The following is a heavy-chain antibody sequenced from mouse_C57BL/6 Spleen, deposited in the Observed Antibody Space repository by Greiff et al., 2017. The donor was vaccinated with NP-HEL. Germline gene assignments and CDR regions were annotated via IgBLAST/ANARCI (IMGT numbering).Heavy chain of an antibody. CDR2: IYPSDSET. CDR3: ARSGLLLFAY. D-gene: IGHD2-3*01. V-gene: IGHV1-61*01. J-gene: IGHJ3*01. Sequence: QVQLQQPGAELVRPGSSVKLSCKASGYTFTSYWMDWVKQRPGQGLEWIGNIYPSDSETHYNQKFKDKATLTVDKSSSTAYMQLSSLTSEDSAVYYCARSGLLLFAYWGQGTLVTVSA. CDR1: GYTFTSYW.